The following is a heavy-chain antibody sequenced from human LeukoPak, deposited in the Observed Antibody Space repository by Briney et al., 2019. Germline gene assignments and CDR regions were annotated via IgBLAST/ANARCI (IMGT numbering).Heavy chain of an antibody. D-gene: IGHD3-16*01. CDR2: IKQDGSEK. CDR1: GGSFSGYY. Sequence: PSETLSLTCAVYGGSFSGYYWSWVRQTPGKGLEWVANIKQDGSEKYYVDSVKGRFTISRDNAKNSLYLQMNSLRAEDTAVYYCARVGEASIYYYGMDVWGQGTTVTVSS. CDR3: ARVGEASIYYYGMDV. V-gene: IGHV3-7*01. J-gene: IGHJ6*02.